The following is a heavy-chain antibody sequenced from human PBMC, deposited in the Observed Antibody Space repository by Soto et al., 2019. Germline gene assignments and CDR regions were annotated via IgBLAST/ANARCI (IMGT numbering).Heavy chain of an antibody. Sequence: QVQLVQSGAEVKKPGSSVKVSCKASGGTFSSYAISWVRQAPGQGLEWMGGIIPIFGTANYAQKFQGRVTITADEATSTAYMELSSRRSEDTAVYYCANLRLVDTAMVSTGGMHVWGQGTTVTVSS. CDR3: ANLRLVDTAMVSTGGMHV. D-gene: IGHD5-18*01. V-gene: IGHV1-69*01. J-gene: IGHJ6*02. CDR2: IIPIFGTA. CDR1: GGTFSSYA.